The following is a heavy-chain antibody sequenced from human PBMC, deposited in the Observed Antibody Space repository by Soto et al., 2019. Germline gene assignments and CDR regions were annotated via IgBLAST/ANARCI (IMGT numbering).Heavy chain of an antibody. CDR2: INPKRGVT. D-gene: IGHD5-12*01. Sequence: QVQLVQSGAEVKKPGASVTVSCRSSGDTFTDYYMHWVRQAPGQGLEWMGWINPKRGVTKYAQKCQGWVTMTRDTSIRTVYMQRSRLRSDDTAVYYCARESGGATATLDYYYFYMDVWGTGTTVTVSS. J-gene: IGHJ6*03. V-gene: IGHV1-2*04. CDR1: GDTFTDYY. CDR3: ARESGGATATLDYYYFYMDV.